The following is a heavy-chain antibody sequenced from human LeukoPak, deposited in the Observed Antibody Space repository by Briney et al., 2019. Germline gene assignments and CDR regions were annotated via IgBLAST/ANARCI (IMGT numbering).Heavy chain of an antibody. CDR2: ICTSGST. Sequence: SETLSLTCTVSGGSISSGSHYWSWIRQPAGKGLEWIGRICTSGSTNYNPSLKSRVTISVDTSKNQFSLKLSSVTAADTAVYYCARDIVAQWFGENPKHGGSWFDPWGQGTLVTVSS. D-gene: IGHD3-10*01. CDR1: GGSISSGSHY. CDR3: ARDIVAQWFGENPKHGGSWFDP. V-gene: IGHV4-61*02. J-gene: IGHJ5*02.